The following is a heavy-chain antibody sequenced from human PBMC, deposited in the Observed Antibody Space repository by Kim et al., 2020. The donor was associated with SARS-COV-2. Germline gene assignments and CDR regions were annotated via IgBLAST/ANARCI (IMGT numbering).Heavy chain of an antibody. CDR3: ARISSTSGLDRDY. J-gene: IGHJ4*02. D-gene: IGHD2-2*01. V-gene: IGHV4-34*01. Sequence: YTPSLKSRVTISVDTSKNPFSLKLSSVTAADTAVYYCARISSTSGLDRDYWGQGTLVTVSS.